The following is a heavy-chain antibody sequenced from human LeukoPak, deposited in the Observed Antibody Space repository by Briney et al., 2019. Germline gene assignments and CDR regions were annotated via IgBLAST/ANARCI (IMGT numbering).Heavy chain of an antibody. J-gene: IGHJ4*02. CDR2: NIPLFGTA. D-gene: IGHD5-24*01. Sequence: WASVKVSCNAAGGTFSSYAISCVLQAPGQGPEWMRGNIPLFGTANYAQKFQGRVTITADESTSTAYMELSSLRSEDKAVYYCARSRDGYNKIKPYYFDYWGQGTLVTVSS. CDR1: GGTFSSYA. V-gene: IGHV1-69*01. CDR3: ARSRDGYNKIKPYYFDY.